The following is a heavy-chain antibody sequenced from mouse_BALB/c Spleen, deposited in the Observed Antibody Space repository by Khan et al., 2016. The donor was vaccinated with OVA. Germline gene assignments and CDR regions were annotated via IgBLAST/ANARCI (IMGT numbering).Heavy chain of an antibody. J-gene: IGHJ2*01. V-gene: IGHV1S41*01. CDR1: GYTFTSYW. D-gene: IGHD2-1*01. Sequence: DLVQPGASVKLSCTASGYTFTSYWINWIKQRPGQGLEWLGRIAPGSGDAYYNELFKDKATLTVDPSSNTAYIQLSSLSSEHSAVYFCARSECTYGNYAYWGHGTTLPVSS. CDR3: ARSECTYGNYAY. CDR2: IAPGSGDA.